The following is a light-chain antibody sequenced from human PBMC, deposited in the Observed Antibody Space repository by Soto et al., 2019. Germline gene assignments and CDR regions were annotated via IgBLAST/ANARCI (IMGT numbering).Light chain of an antibody. J-gene: IGKJ1*01. V-gene: IGKV1-5*03. Sequence: DIQMTQSPSTLSGSVGDRVTITCRASQTISSWLAWYQQKPGKAPKLLIYKASTLKSGVPSRFSSSGSGTEFTLTISSLDPDDFATYYCQQYNGYGRFGQGTKVDIK. CDR1: QTISSW. CDR3: QQYNGYGR. CDR2: KAS.